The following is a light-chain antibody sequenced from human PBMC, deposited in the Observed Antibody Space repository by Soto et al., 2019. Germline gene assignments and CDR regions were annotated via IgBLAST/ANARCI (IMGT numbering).Light chain of an antibody. V-gene: IGKV1-9*01. CDR2: PAS. J-gene: IGKJ5*01. Sequence: DIQVSQSPSTLSASVGYRFTITCRASQGISSYLAWYQQKPGKAPKLLIYPASTLQSGVPSRFRGSGSGTDFTLTISSLQPEDFETYYCQQLNSYPSTFGQGTRLEIK. CDR3: QQLNSYPST. CDR1: QGISSY.